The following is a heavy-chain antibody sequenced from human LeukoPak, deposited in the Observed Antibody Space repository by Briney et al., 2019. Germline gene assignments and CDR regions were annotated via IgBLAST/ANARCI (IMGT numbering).Heavy chain of an antibody. CDR3: ARVTGYVMEDYFDY. CDR1: GGSISSSYW. Sequence: PSEALSLTCAVSGGSISSSYWWSWVRQPPGKGLEWIGEVYHSGSTNYNPSLKSRVTISVDTSKNQFSLRLSSVTAADTAVYYCARVTGYVMEDYFDYWGQGTLVTVSS. V-gene: IGHV4-4*02. CDR2: VYHSGST. J-gene: IGHJ4*02. D-gene: IGHD6-13*01.